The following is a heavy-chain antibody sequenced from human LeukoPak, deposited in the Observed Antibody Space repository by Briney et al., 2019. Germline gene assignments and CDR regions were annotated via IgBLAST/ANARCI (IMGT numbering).Heavy chain of an antibody. CDR2: INPNSGDT. J-gene: IGHJ4*02. CDR1: GYTFTAYY. V-gene: IGHV1-2*02. CDR3: ARGLMSAVGVGYFDY. D-gene: IGHD1-26*01. Sequence: ASVRVSCKASGYTFTAYYIHWVRQAPGQGLEWLGWINPNSGDTNYAQKFQGRVTMTRDTSITTAYTELSRLKSDDTAVYYGARGLMSAVGVGYFDYWGQGTLVTVSS.